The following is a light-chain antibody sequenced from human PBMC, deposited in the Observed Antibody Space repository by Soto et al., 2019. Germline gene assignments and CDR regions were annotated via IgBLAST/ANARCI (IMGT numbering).Light chain of an antibody. V-gene: IGKV2-28*01. CDR3: MQGRQLPAT. Sequence: DIVLTQSPLSLPVTPGEPASISCRSSQSLLHSTGNNHLDWYLQKPGQPPQLLIYWGSNRASGVPDRFSGSGSGTDFKLKISRVEADDVGVYYCMQGRQLPATFGQGTRLDIK. CDR2: WGS. CDR1: QSLLHSTGNNH. J-gene: IGKJ5*01.